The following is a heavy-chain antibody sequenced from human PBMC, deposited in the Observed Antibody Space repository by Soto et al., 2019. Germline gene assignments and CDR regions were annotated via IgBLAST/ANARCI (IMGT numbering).Heavy chain of an antibody. CDR1: GYTFTSNG. Sequence: QVHLVQSGAEVKKPGASVKVSCKCSGYTFTSNGITWVRQAPGQGLAGMGWIRAHKGNTDYAKKLQGRVTVTRDTSTSTAYMELRSLRSDDTAVYYCARGRYGDYWGQGALVTVSS. CDR3: ARGRYGDY. V-gene: IGHV1-18*01. D-gene: IGHD1-1*01. CDR2: IRAHKGNT. J-gene: IGHJ4*02.